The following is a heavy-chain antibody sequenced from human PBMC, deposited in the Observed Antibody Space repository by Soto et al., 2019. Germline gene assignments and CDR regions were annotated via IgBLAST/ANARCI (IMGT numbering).Heavy chain of an antibody. J-gene: IGHJ4*02. CDR2: IYSGGST. Sequence: PGGSLRLSCAAAGFTVSSNYMSWVRQAPGKGLEWVSVIYSGGSTYYADSVKGRFTISRDNSKNTLYLHMNSLRAEDTAVYYCARETTSYYDSSGYFDYWGPGTLVTVSS. CDR3: ARETTSYYDSSGYFDY. CDR1: GFTVSSNY. D-gene: IGHD3-22*01. V-gene: IGHV3-53*01.